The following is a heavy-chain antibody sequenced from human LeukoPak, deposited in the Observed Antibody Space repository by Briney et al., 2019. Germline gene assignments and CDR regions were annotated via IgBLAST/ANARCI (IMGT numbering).Heavy chain of an antibody. D-gene: IGHD2-2*01. Sequence: PGGPLTLSCTASGLTVSRYYMTWVRESPGKGLECVSVMYSSFSTYYADSLKGRCTVSIDNSKNTLYLQMNSLKAEDTGMYCFARGLGYCTSTTCVLPFDYWGQGTLVTVSS. CDR1: GLTVSRYY. CDR2: MYSSFST. J-gene: IGHJ4*02. V-gene: IGHV3-53*01. CDR3: ARGLGYCTSTTCVLPFDY.